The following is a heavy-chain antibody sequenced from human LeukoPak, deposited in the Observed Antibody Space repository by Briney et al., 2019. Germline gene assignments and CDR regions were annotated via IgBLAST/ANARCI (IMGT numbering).Heavy chain of an antibody. D-gene: IGHD2-2*01. CDR1: GYTFTGYY. Sequence: ASVKVSCKASGYTFTGYYMHRVRQAPGQGLEWMGWINPNSGGTNYAQKFQGRVTMTRDTSISTAYMELSRLRSDDTAVYYCARDGGNQLLPDAFDIWGQGTMVTVSS. J-gene: IGHJ3*02. V-gene: IGHV1-2*02. CDR2: INPNSGGT. CDR3: ARDGGNQLLPDAFDI.